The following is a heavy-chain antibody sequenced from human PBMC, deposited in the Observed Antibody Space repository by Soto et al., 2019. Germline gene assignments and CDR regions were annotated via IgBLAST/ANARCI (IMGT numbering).Heavy chain of an antibody. CDR1: GDSISSSSHY. CDR2: IYYSGGT. D-gene: IGHD1-26*01. Sequence: KSSETLSLTCTVSGDSISSSSHYWGWIRQPPGKGLEWIGSIYYSGGTYCNPSLKSRVTISVDTSKNQFSLKLRSVTAADTAVYYCARRRESLYGYFDYWGQGTLVTVSS. V-gene: IGHV4-39*01. J-gene: IGHJ4*02. CDR3: ARRRESLYGYFDY.